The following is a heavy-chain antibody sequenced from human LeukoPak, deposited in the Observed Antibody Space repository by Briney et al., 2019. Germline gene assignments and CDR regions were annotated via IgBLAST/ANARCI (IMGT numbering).Heavy chain of an antibody. D-gene: IGHD6-13*01. CDR1: GGSFSGYY. Sequence: SETLSLACAVYGGSFSGYYWSWIRQPPGKGLEWIGEINHSGSTNYNPSLKSRVTISVDTSKNQFSLKLSSVTAADTAVYYCARGRSSWYGPNFDYWGQGTLVTVSS. J-gene: IGHJ4*02. CDR2: INHSGST. V-gene: IGHV4-34*01. CDR3: ARGRSSWYGPNFDY.